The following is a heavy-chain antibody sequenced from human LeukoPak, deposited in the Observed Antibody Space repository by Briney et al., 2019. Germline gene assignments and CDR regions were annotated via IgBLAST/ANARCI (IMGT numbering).Heavy chain of an antibody. Sequence: SVKVSCKASGGTFSSYAISWVRQAPGQGLEWMGGGVPIFGRANYAQKFQGRVTITADESTSTAYMELSSLRSEGTAVYYCARELDGGFDYWGQGTLVTVSS. D-gene: IGHD1-1*01. V-gene: IGHV1-69*01. CDR1: GGTFSSYA. CDR3: ARELDGGFDY. J-gene: IGHJ4*02. CDR2: GVPIFGRA.